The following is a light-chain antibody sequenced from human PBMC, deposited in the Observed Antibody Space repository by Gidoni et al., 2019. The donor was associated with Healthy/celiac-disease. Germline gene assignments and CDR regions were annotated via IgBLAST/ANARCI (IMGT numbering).Light chain of an antibody. V-gene: IGKV1-9*01. CDR2: AAS. CDR3: QQLKNYPLT. CDR1: QDINNY. J-gene: IGKJ4*01. Sequence: DIQLTQSPSFLSASVGDRVTITCRASQDINNYFVWYQQKPGKAPNLLIYAASTLESGVPSRFSGSGSGTKYTLTISSLQPEDFATYYCQQLKNYPLTFGGGTKVEF.